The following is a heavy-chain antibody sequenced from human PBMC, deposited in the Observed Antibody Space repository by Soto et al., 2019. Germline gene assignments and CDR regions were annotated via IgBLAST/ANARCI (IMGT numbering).Heavy chain of an antibody. CDR2: ISTDNGNT. CDR3: ARGMDDAFDI. CDR1: GYSFLSYD. V-gene: IGHV1-18*01. Sequence: QVQLVQSGAEVKKPGASVKVSCKASGYSFLSYDIIWVRQAPGQGLEWMGWISTDNGNTNYAQKVQGRVTMTTDTSTRTAYMELRSLRSDDTAVYYCARGMDDAFDIWGQGTMVTVSS. J-gene: IGHJ3*02.